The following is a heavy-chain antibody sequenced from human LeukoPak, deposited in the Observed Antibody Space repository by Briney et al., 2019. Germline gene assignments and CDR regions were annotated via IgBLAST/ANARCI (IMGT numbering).Heavy chain of an antibody. D-gene: IGHD3-22*01. V-gene: IGHV4-61*02. Sequence: SETLSLTCTVSGGSISSGSYYWSWLRQPAGKGLEWIGRIYTSGSTNYNPSLKSRVTISVDTSKNQFSLKLSSVTAADTAVYYCAVGPGYYDPSFDYWGQGTLVTVSS. J-gene: IGHJ4*02. CDR2: IYTSGST. CDR1: GGSISSGSYY. CDR3: AVGPGYYDPSFDY.